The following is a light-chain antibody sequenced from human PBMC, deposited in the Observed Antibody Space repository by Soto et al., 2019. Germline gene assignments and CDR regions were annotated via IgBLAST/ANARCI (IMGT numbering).Light chain of an antibody. J-gene: IGKJ1*01. CDR2: GAS. CDR3: QQYGSSPPT. CDR1: QSVSSSY. Sequence: DIVLTQSPGTLSLSPGERATLSCRASQSVSSSYLAWYQQKPGQAPRLLIYGASSRATGIPDRFSGSGSGTDFTLTISRLGPEDFAVYYCQQYGSSPPTFGQGTKVEIK. V-gene: IGKV3-20*01.